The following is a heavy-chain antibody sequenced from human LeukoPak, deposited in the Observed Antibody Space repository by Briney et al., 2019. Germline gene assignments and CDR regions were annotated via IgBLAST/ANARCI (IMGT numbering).Heavy chain of an antibody. CDR1: GDSISSYY. D-gene: IGHD5-12*01. V-gene: IGHV4-59*01. CDR2: IYYTGST. CDR3: ARRKWLRLSYIGY. Sequence: PSETLCLTCTVSGDSISSYYRCWIRQPPGKGLEWIGYIYYTGSTNYNPHLKSRVATSVDTSKHQFSLKLSYVTAADTAVYYCARRKWLRLSYIGYWDQGILVTVSS. J-gene: IGHJ4*01.